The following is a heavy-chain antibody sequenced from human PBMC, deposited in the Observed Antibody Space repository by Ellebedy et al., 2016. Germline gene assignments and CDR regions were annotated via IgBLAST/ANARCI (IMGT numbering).Heavy chain of an antibody. J-gene: IGHJ4*02. CDR3: ARLGDVWSGYFDY. D-gene: IGHD3-3*01. CDR1: GGSFSGYY. V-gene: IGHV4-34*01. CDR2: INHSGST. Sequence: SETLSLTCAVYGGSFSGYYWSWIRQPPGKGLEWIGEINHSGSTNYNPSLKSRVTISVDTSKNQFSLKLSSVTAADTAVYYCARLGDVWSGYFDYWGQGTLVTVSS.